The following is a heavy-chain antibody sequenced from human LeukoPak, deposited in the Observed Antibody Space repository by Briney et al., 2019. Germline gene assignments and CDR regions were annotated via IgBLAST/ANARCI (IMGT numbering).Heavy chain of an antibody. CDR3: ARERDDYYFDY. Sequence: GGSLRLSCAASGFTFSGYEMNWVRQAPGKGLEWVSYISRSGTVISYADSVRGRLTISRDNAKNSLYLQMNSLRAEDTAVYYCARERDDYYFDYWGQGTLVTVSS. CDR2: ISRSGTVI. CDR1: GFTFSGYE. J-gene: IGHJ4*02. D-gene: IGHD3-3*01. V-gene: IGHV3-48*03.